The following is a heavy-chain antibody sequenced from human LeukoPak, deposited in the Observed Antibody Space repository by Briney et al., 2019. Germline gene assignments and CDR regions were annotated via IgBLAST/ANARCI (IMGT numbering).Heavy chain of an antibody. J-gene: IGHJ4*02. CDR3: AQYCSSTSCSFDY. CDR1: GYTFTGYY. V-gene: IGHV1-2*06. D-gene: IGHD2-2*01. Sequence: ASVKVSCKASGYTFTGYYMHWVRQAPGQGLEWMGRINPNSGGTNYAQKFQGMVTMTRDTSISTAYMELSRLRSDDTAVYYCAQYCSSTSCSFDYWGQGTLVTVSS. CDR2: INPNSGGT.